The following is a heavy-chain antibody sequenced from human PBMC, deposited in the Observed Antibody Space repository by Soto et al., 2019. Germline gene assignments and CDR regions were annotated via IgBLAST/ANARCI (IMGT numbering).Heavy chain of an antibody. J-gene: IGHJ6*02. CDR3: AKGLRGYYYYIMDV. D-gene: IGHD6-13*01. V-gene: IGHV3-23*01. CDR2: ISASDDST. CDR1: GFTFSDYG. Sequence: GGSLRLSCAASGFTFSDYGMSWVRQAPGKGLEWVSGISASDDSTQYAQSGKGRFTISTDKARNTLYVQMDSLRAEDTAVYYCAKGLRGYYYYIMDVWGQGTTVTVSS.